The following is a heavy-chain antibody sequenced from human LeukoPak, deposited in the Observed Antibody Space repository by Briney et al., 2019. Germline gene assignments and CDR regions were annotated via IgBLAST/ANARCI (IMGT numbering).Heavy chain of an antibody. V-gene: IGHV4-34*01. CDR2: INHSGST. CDR1: GGSFSGYY. Sequence: SETLSLTCAVYGGSFSGYYWSWIRQPPGKGLEWIGEINHSGSTNYNPSLKSRVTISVDTSKNQFSLKLSSVTAADTAVYYCARAVHSYGFPNYYYYYMDVWGKGTTVTISS. J-gene: IGHJ6*03. D-gene: IGHD5-18*01. CDR3: ARAVHSYGFPNYYYYYMDV.